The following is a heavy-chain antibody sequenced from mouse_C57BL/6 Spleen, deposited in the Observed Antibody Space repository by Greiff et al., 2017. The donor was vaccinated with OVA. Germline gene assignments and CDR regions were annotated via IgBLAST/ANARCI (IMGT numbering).Heavy chain of an antibody. V-gene: IGHV1-55*01. Sequence: VQLQQSGAELVKPGASVKMSCKASGYTFTSYWITWVKQRPGQGLEWIGDIYPGSGSTNYNEKFKSKATLTVDTSSSTAYMQLSSLTSEDSAVYYCARGGYYYGSSFWYFDVWGTGTTVTVSS. CDR1: GYTFTSYW. D-gene: IGHD1-1*01. CDR2: IYPGSGST. CDR3: ARGGYYYGSSFWYFDV. J-gene: IGHJ1*03.